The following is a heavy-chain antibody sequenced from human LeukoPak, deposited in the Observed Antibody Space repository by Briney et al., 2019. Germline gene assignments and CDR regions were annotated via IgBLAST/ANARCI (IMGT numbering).Heavy chain of an antibody. Sequence: GGSLRLSCAASGFTFSDYYMSWSRQAPGMGLEWVSYISSSGSTIYYADSVKGRFTISRDNAKNSLYLQMNSLRAEDTAVYYCATNTYYDFWSGPVEYWGQGTLVTVSS. D-gene: IGHD3-3*01. CDR3: ATNTYYDFWSGPVEY. V-gene: IGHV3-11*04. CDR1: GFTFSDYY. CDR2: ISSSGSTI. J-gene: IGHJ4*02.